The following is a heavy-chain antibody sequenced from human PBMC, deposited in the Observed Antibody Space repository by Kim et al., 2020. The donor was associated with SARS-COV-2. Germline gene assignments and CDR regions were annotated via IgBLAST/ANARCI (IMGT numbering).Heavy chain of an antibody. Sequence: SETLSLTCTVSGGSISSGGYYWSWIRQHPGKGLEWIGYIYYSGSTYYNPSLKSRVTISVDTSKNQFSLKLSSVTAADTAVYYCAREAPTESSSSYSLDVWGKGTTVTVSS. CDR3: AREAPTESSSSYSLDV. D-gene: IGHD6-6*01. J-gene: IGHJ6*04. V-gene: IGHV4-31*03. CDR1: GGSISSGGYY. CDR2: IYYSGST.